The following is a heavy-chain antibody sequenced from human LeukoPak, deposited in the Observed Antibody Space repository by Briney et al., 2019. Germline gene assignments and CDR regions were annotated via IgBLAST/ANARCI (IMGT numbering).Heavy chain of an antibody. J-gene: IGHJ3*02. CDR3: ARDYYYDSRNDAFDI. D-gene: IGHD3-22*01. CDR2: ISSSGSII. CDR1: GFTFSSYS. Sequence: GGSLRLSCAASGFTFSSYSMNWVRQAPGKGLEWVSYISSSGSIIYYADPVEGRFTISRDNAKNSLYLQMNSLRAEDTAVYYCARDYYYDSRNDAFDIWRRGRMVSVSS. V-gene: IGHV3-48*04.